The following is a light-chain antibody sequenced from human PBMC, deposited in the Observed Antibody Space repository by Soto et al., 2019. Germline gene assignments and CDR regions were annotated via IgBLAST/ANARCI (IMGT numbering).Light chain of an antibody. CDR2: GAS. CDR1: QSVNSN. CDR3: QQYNNWPPWT. Sequence: EIVLTQSPATLSVSPGERATLSCRASQSVNSNLAWYQQKPGQAPRLLIYGASTRATGSPARFSGSGSGTEFTLTISSLQSEDVAVYYCQQYNNWPPWTFGQGTKVEIK. J-gene: IGKJ1*01. V-gene: IGKV3-15*01.